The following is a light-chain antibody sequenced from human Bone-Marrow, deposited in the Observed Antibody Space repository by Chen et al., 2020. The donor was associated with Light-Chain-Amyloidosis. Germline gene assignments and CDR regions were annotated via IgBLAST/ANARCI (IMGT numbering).Light chain of an antibody. CDR2: DDS. J-gene: IGLJ3*02. CDR3: QVWDRSSDRPV. CDR1: NIGSTS. V-gene: IGLV3-21*03. Sequence: SYVLTQPSSVSVAPGTTATNACGGTNIGSTSVHWYQQTPGQAPLLVVYDDSDRPSGIPERLSGSNSGNTATLTISRVEAGDKADYYCQVWDRSSDRPVFGGGTKLTVL.